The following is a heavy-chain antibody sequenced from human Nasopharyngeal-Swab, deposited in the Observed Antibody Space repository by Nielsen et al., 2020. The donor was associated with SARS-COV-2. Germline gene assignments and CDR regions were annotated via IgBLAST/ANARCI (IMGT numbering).Heavy chain of an antibody. CDR3: ARGDSYGASWYFDL. Sequence: SVKVCKASGGTFSSYAISWVRQAPGQGLEWMGRIIPILGIANYAQKFQGRVTITADKSTSTAYMELSSLRSEDTAVYYCARGDSYGASWYFDLWGRGTLVTVSS. V-gene: IGHV1-69*04. D-gene: IGHD5-18*01. CDR2: IIPILGIA. CDR1: GGTFSSYA. J-gene: IGHJ2*01.